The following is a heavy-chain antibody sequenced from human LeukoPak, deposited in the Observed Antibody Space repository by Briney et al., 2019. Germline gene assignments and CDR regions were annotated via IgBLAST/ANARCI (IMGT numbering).Heavy chain of an antibody. CDR2: IYSGGSI. D-gene: IGHD2-15*01. CDR3: ARAGVAGMDV. V-gene: IGHV3-66*01. Sequence: GGSLRLSCAASGFSVSSNYMSWVRQAPGKGLEWVSVIYSGGSIYYADSVKGRFTISRDNAKNSLYLQMNSLRAEDTAVYYCARAGVAGMDVWGQGTTVTVSS. J-gene: IGHJ6*02. CDR1: GFSVSSNY.